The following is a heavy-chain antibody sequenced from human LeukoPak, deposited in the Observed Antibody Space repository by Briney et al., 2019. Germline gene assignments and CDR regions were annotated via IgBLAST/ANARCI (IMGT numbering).Heavy chain of an antibody. Sequence: SETLSLTCAVYGGSFSGYYWSWIRQPPGKGLEWIGEINHSGSTNYNPSLKSRVTISGDTSKNQFSLKLSSVTAADTAVYYCAREGYDSSGYYSNWFDPWGQGTLVTVSS. D-gene: IGHD3-22*01. J-gene: IGHJ5*02. CDR3: AREGYDSSGYYSNWFDP. V-gene: IGHV4-34*01. CDR1: GGSFSGYY. CDR2: INHSGST.